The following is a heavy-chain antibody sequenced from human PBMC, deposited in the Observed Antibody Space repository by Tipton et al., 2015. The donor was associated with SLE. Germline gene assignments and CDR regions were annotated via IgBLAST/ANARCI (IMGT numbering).Heavy chain of an antibody. CDR1: GGSISGYY. J-gene: IGHJ5*01. Sequence: TLSLTCTVSGGSISGYYWGWNRQPPGKGLEWIGYIYDSGSTSYKPSLKSRVTMSVDTSKNQFSLKLRSVTAADTAVYYCATLSGDYVHFFDSWGQGTLVTVSS. CDR3: ATLSGDYVHFFDS. D-gene: IGHD4-17*01. V-gene: IGHV4-59*01. CDR2: IYDSGST.